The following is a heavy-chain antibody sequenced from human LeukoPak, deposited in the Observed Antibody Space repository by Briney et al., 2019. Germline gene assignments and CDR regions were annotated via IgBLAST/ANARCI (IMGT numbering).Heavy chain of an antibody. CDR3: AKRSAYDRTDQGYYFDS. D-gene: IGHD3-22*01. Sequence: PGGSLRLSCAASGFTVSSHYRSWVPPAPGKGRGWVLVIYSGGSTYYSASLKGRLTISRANSKSTLYLQKNSLRAEDTAVYFCAKRSAYDRTDQGYYFDSWGQGALVAVSS. CDR2: IYSGGST. J-gene: IGHJ4*02. V-gene: IGHV3-53*05. CDR1: GFTVSSHY.